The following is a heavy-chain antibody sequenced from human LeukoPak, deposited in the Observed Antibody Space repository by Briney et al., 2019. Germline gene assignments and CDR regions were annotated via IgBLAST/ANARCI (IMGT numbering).Heavy chain of an antibody. Sequence: GGSLRLSCAASGFTFSSYSINWVRQAPGKGLEWVSYISSSSSTIYYADSVKGRFTISRDNAKNSLYLQMNSLRGEDTAVYYCVRGDLRLPRSTPDCWGQGTLVTVSS. CDR1: GFTFSSYS. CDR2: ISSSSSTI. J-gene: IGHJ4*02. CDR3: VRGDLRLPRSTPDC. V-gene: IGHV3-48*01. D-gene: IGHD5/OR15-5a*01.